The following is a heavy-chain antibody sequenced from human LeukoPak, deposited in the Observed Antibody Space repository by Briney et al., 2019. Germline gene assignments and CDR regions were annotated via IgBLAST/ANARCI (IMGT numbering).Heavy chain of an antibody. V-gene: IGHV4-4*07. CDR2: IYTSGST. D-gene: IGHD3-22*01. J-gene: IGHJ6*03. CDR1: GGSISSYY. CDR3: ARAINYYDSSGYYPGGFDYYYMDV. Sequence: SETLSLTCTVSGGSISSYYWSWIRQPAGKGLEWIGRIYTSGSTNYNPSLKSRVTMSVDTSKNQFSLKLSSVTSADTAVYYCARAINYYDSSGYYPGGFDYYYMDVWGKGTTVTVSS.